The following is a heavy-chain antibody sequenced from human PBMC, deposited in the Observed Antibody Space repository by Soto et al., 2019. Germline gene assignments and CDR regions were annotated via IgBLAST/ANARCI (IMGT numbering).Heavy chain of an antibody. CDR1: GFSFSTYG. J-gene: IGHJ4*02. CDR2: IWHDGSNK. Sequence: QVQLVESGGGVVQPGRSLKLACAASGFSFSTYGMHWVRQAPGKGLEWVAVIWHDGSNKYYADSVKGRFTISRDNSKDTLYLQIDSLRDEDTALYYCARAVGPFDYWGQGTLVTVSS. D-gene: IGHD1-26*01. CDR3: ARAVGPFDY. V-gene: IGHV3-33*01.